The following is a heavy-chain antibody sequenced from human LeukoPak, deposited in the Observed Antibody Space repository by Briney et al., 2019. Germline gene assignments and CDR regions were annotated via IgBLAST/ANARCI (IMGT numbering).Heavy chain of an antibody. Sequence: ASVKVSCKASGYTFTSYGISWVRQAPGQGLEWIGWISAYNGNTNYAQKLQGRVTMTTDTSTSTAYMELRSLRSDDTAVYYCARDLGRPYYYDSSGYNWFDPWGQGTLVTVSS. CDR1: GYTFTSYG. J-gene: IGHJ5*02. CDR3: ARDLGRPYYYDSSGYNWFDP. CDR2: ISAYNGNT. V-gene: IGHV1-18*01. D-gene: IGHD3-22*01.